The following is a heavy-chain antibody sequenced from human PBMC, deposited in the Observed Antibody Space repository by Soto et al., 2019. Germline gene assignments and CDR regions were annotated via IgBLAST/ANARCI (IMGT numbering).Heavy chain of an antibody. V-gene: IGHV3-23*01. J-gene: IGHJ5*02. CDR2: ISGSGGTT. CDR1: GLTFSNSA. D-gene: IGHD2-15*01. CDR3: AKWRGGALVVMTAATGFDP. Sequence: EVQLLESGGGLVQPGGSLRLSCAASGLTFSNSAMNRVRQAPGKGLHWVSSISGSGGTTYYADSVKGRFTISRDNSKNTRSLQMNSLRAEDTAVYYCAKWRGGALVVMTAATGFDPWGQGTLVTVSS.